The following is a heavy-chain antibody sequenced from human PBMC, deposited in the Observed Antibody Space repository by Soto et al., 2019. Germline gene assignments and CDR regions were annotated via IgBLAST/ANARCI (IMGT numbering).Heavy chain of an antibody. CDR1: GFTFGDYY. CDR2: LNGDGSIT. V-gene: IGHV3-74*01. D-gene: IGHD1-1*01. CDR3: ARSTSGTFDY. Sequence: EVQLMESGGALVQPGGSLRLSCAASGFTFGDYYMHWVRQAPGKGLMWVSRLNGDGSITLYADSVRGRFTISRDNARNTLYLQMNSLRAEDTAVYYCARSTSGTFDYWGQGTLVTVSS. J-gene: IGHJ4*02.